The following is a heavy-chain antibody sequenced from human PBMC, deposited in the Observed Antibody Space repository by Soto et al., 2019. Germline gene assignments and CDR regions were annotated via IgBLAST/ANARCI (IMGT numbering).Heavy chain of an antibody. CDR1: GGSVSSGSYY. J-gene: IGHJ6*03. CDR2: IYYSGST. V-gene: IGHV4-61*01. CDR3: ARADYDFWSGYYYYYMDV. D-gene: IGHD3-3*01. Sequence: SKTLSLTCTVSGGSVSSGSYYWSWIRQPPGKGLEWIGYIYYSGSTNYNPSLKSRVTISVDTSKNQFSLKLSSVTAADTAVYYCARADYDFWSGYYYYYMDVWGKGTTVTVSS.